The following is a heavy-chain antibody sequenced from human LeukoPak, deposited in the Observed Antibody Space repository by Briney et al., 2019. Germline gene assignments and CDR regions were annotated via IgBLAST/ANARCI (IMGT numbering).Heavy chain of an antibody. Sequence: ASVKVSCKASGFALTTYNIVWLRQAPGQGLEWVGWVTAFNENTHYSRKLQGRVTMTTDTSTSTAYMELRSLRSDDTAVYYCAREVRLSLDWNDVRYYMDVWGKGTTVTISS. CDR1: GFALTTYN. CDR3: AREVRLSLDWNDVRYYMDV. CDR2: VTAFNENT. V-gene: IGHV1-18*01. J-gene: IGHJ6*03. D-gene: IGHD1-1*01.